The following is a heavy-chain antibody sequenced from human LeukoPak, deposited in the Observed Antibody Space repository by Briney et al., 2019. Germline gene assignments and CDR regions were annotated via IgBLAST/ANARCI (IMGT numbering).Heavy chain of an antibody. CDR1: GGPFSGYY. J-gene: IGHJ4*02. CDR2: INHSGST. CDR3: ARPSKMVYYGSGSYFGY. D-gene: IGHD3-10*01. Sequence: SETLSLTCAVYGGPFSGYYWSWIRQPPGKGLEWIGEINHSGSTNYNPSLKSRVTISVDTSKNQFSLKLSSVTAADTAVYYCARPSKMVYYGSGSYFGYWGQGTLVTVSS. V-gene: IGHV4-34*01.